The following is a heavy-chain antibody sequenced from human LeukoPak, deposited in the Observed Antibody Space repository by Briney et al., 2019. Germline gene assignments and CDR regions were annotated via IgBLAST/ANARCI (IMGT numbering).Heavy chain of an antibody. CDR3: ALRASGTSGFDY. CDR1: GFTFSNSW. CDR2: INPDGSNT. V-gene: IGHV3-74*01. Sequence: GGSLRLSCAASGFTFSNSWMHWVRQAPGKGLVWVSRINPDGSNTLYADSVKGRFTISRDNAKNTVYLQMNSLRAEDTAVYYCALRASGTSGFDYWGQGTLVNVSS. J-gene: IGHJ4*02. D-gene: IGHD2-2*01.